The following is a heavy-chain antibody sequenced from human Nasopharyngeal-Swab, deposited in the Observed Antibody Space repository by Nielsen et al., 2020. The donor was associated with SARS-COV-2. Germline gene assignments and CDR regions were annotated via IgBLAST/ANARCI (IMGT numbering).Heavy chain of an antibody. CDR2: IYYSGST. Sequence: GSLRLSCTVSGGSISSSSYYWGWIRQPPGKGLEWIGSIYYSGSTYYNPSLKSRVTISVDTSKNQFSLKLSSVTAADTAVYYCARVVTMYYYDASGSPPGPSDAFDIWGQGTMVTVS. CDR3: ARVVTMYYYDASGSPPGPSDAFDI. CDR1: GGSISSSSYY. V-gene: IGHV4-39*07. D-gene: IGHD3-22*01. J-gene: IGHJ3*02.